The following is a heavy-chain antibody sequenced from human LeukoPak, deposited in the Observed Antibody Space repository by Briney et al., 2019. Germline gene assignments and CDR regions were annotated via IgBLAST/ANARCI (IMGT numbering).Heavy chain of an antibody. D-gene: IGHD3-16*01. J-gene: IGHJ4*02. CDR2: IYYSRST. CDR3: ARDGGGEYYFDY. Sequence: SETLSLTCTVSGGSISSYYWSWIRQPPGKGLEWIGYIYYSRSTNYNPSLKSRVTISVDTSKNQFSLKLSSVTAADTAVYYCARDGGGEYYFDYWGQGTLVTVSS. V-gene: IGHV4-59*01. CDR1: GGSISSYY.